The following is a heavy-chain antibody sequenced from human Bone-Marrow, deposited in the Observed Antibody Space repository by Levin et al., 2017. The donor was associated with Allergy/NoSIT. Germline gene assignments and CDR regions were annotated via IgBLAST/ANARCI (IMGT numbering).Heavy chain of an antibody. Sequence: ASVKVSCKPSGYTFTGYYIHWVRQAPGQGLEWMGWINPASGGTHYAQKFPGRLTMTRDTSNRTTYMDLSSLRSDDTAVYFCARERRYCTSGTCHTYLDHWGQGTLVTVSS. D-gene: IGHD2-8*01. CDR1: GYTFTGYY. V-gene: IGHV1-2*02. J-gene: IGHJ4*02. CDR3: ARERRYCTSGTCHTYLDH. CDR2: INPASGGT.